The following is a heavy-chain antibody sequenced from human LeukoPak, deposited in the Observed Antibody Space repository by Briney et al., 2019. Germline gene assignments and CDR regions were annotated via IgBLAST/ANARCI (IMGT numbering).Heavy chain of an antibody. CDR1: GFTFSNYA. V-gene: IGHV3-30-3*01. D-gene: IGHD3-10*01. Sequence: PGRSLRLSCSASGFTFSNYAMHWVRQAPGEGPEWLAVISYDGGDKNYADSVKGRFNISRDNSKDTLYLQMNSLRVEDTAVYYCARVTPGGAMLRGLIGNWFDPWGQGTLVTVSS. CDR2: ISYDGGDK. CDR3: ARVTPGGAMLRGLIGNWFDP. J-gene: IGHJ5*02.